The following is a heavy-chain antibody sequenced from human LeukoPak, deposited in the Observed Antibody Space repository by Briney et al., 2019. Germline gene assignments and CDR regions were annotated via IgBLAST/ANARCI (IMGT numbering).Heavy chain of an antibody. CDR1: GGSISSYY. J-gene: IGHJ3*02. V-gene: IGHV4-59*08. D-gene: IGHD6-13*01. Sequence: SETLSLTCTVSGGSISSYYWSWIRQPPGKGLEWIGYISYSGSTNYNPSLKSRVTVSVDTSKNHFSLKLSSVTAADTAVYYCARLDSSSWYDAFDIWGQGTMVTVSS. CDR3: ARLDSSSWYDAFDI. CDR2: ISYSGST.